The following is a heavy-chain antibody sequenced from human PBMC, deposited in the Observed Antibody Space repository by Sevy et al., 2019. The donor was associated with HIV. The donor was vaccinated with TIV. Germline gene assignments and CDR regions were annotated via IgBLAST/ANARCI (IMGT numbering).Heavy chain of an antibody. CDR1: GFTFSNAW. CDR3: TTVYYDFWSGVNTFDP. D-gene: IGHD3-3*01. J-gene: IGHJ5*02. CDR2: IKSKTDGGTT. V-gene: IGHV3-15*01. Sequence: GGSLRLSCAASGFTFSNAWMSWVRQAPGKGLEWVGRIKSKTDGGTTDYAAPVKGRFTISREDSKNTLYLQMNSLKTEDTAVYYCTTVYYDFWSGVNTFDPWGQGTLVTVSS.